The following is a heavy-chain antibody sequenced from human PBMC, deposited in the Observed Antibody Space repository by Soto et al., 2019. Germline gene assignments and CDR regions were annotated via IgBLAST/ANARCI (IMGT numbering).Heavy chain of an antibody. D-gene: IGHD2-8*02. V-gene: IGHV3-23*01. CDR2: ILVGGST. J-gene: IGHJ3*02. CDR1: GFTFSSYD. CDR3: AKATATGGGAFEI. Sequence: GGSLRLSCAASGFTFSSYDMIWVRQAPGKGLEWVSTILVGGSTHYEDSVKGRFTISRDTSKNTVYLQMNSLTAGDTAFYYCAKATATGGGAFEIYGQGTMVTVSS.